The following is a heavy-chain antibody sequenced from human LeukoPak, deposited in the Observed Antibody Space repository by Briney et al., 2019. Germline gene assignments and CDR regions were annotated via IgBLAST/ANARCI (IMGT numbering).Heavy chain of an antibody. CDR3: AKEKAGYCSSTSCFHGYDY. D-gene: IGHD2-2*01. J-gene: IGHJ4*02. CDR2: ISGSGGST. CDR1: GFTFSSYA. Sequence: GGSLRLSCAASGFTFSSYAMSWVRQAPGKGLEWVSAISGSGGSTYYAGSVKGRFSISRDNSKNTLYLQLNSLRAEDTAVYHCAKEKAGYCSSTSCFHGYDYWGQGTLVTVSS. V-gene: IGHV3-23*01.